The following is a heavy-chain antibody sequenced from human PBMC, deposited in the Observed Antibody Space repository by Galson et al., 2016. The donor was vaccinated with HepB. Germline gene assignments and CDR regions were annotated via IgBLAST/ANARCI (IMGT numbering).Heavy chain of an antibody. Sequence: SVKVSCKASGGTFSKYAISWVRQAPGQGLEWMGGIIPIFATAHYAQKFQGRAAINADESTSTVYMELSSLRSEDTAVYYCASRFTVGDSPSDFWSAYYAGWGQGTLVTVSS. J-gene: IGHJ4*02. V-gene: IGHV1-69*13. CDR1: GGTFSKYA. CDR3: ASRFTVGDSPSDFWSAYYAG. D-gene: IGHD3-3*01. CDR2: IIPIFATA.